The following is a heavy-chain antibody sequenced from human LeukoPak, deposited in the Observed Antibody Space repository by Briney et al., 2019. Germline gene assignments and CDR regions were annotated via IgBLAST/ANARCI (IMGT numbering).Heavy chain of an antibody. D-gene: IGHD3-3*01. V-gene: IGHV3-23*01. CDR3: AKAYFGVVIVFDY. CDR1: GFTFSSYG. J-gene: IGHJ4*02. Sequence: GGSLRLSCAASGFTFSSYGMHWVRQAPGKGLEWVSAFSGSGGSTYYAESVKGRFTISRDNSKNTLYLQMNSLRAEDTAVYYCAKAYFGVVIVFDYWGQGTLVTVSS. CDR2: FSGSGGST.